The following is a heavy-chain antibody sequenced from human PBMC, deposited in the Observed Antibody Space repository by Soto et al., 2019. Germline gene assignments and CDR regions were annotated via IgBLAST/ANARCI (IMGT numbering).Heavy chain of an antibody. CDR1: GFTFHDYA. CDR3: ARYGLYCYGPWGVFSV. CDR2: ISWNSDSI. Sequence: QLGMSLRLSCAAYGFTFHDYAMHWVRQAPGKGLEWVSGISWNSDSIGYADSVKGRFTISRDNAKNTLYLQMNSLRAEDTAVYYCARYGLYCYGPWGVFSVWGQGPLVT. D-gene: IGHD3-10*01. V-gene: IGHV3-9*01. J-gene: IGHJ4*02.